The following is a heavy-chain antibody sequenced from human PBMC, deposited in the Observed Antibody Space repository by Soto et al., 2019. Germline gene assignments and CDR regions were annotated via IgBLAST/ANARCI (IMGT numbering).Heavy chain of an antibody. V-gene: IGHV4-34*01. Sequence: SETLSLTCAVYGGSFSGYYWSWIRQPPGKGLEWIGEVSHSGNTKYNPSLESRVTISVDTSKNQFSLKLSSVTAADTAVYYCGRHVGPGYYYMDVWGKGTTVTVSS. CDR2: VSHSGNT. D-gene: IGHD1-26*01. CDR3: GRHVGPGYYYMDV. J-gene: IGHJ6*03. CDR1: GGSFSGYY.